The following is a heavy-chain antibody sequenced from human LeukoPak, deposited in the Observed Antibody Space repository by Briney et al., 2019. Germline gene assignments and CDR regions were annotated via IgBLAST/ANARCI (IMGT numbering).Heavy chain of an antibody. CDR2: IYYSGST. CDR3: ARSRREEVVRGVIWITYYFDY. Sequence: PSETLSLTCTVSGGSISSSSYYWGWIRQPPGKGLEWIGSIYYSGSTYYNPSLKSRVTISVDTSKNQFSLKLSSVTAADTAVYYCARSRREEVVRGVIWITYYFDYWGQGTLVTVSS. J-gene: IGHJ4*02. V-gene: IGHV4-39*07. D-gene: IGHD3-10*01. CDR1: GGSISSSSYY.